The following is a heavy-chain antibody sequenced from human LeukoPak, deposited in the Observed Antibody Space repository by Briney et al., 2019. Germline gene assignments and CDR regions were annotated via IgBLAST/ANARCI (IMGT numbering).Heavy chain of an antibody. Sequence: GESLRLSCAASGFTVSSNFMSWVRQAPGKGLEWVSVIHSGRSTYYADSVKGRFTISRDNSKNTVYLQMNSLKAEDTAVYYCTSHSDTLTGYSFDYWGQGTLVTVSS. CDR2: IHSGRST. D-gene: IGHD3-9*01. CDR3: TSHSDTLTGYSFDY. J-gene: IGHJ4*02. V-gene: IGHV3-53*01. CDR1: GFTVSSNF.